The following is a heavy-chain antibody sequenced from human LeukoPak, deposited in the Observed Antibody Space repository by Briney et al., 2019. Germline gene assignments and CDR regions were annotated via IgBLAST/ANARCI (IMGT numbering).Heavy chain of an antibody. V-gene: IGHV1-2*02. CDR1: GYTFTGYY. D-gene: IGHD2-2*01. CDR3: ARDLPRRVVPAAKQEFDY. CDR2: INPNSGGT. Sequence: ASVKVSCKASGYTFTGYYMHWVRQAPGQGLDWIGLINPNSGGTNYAQKFQGRVTMTRDTSISTAYMELSRLRSDDTAVYYCARDLPRRVVPAAKQEFDYWGQGTLVTVSS. J-gene: IGHJ4*02.